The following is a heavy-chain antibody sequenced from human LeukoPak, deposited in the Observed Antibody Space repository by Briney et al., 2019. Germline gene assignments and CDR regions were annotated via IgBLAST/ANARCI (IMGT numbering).Heavy chain of an antibody. D-gene: IGHD5-12*01. CDR3: ARDRYSGYGAFDY. J-gene: IGHJ4*02. Sequence: GGSLRLSCAASGFTVSSNYMSWVRQAPGKGLEWVSSVSSSSSYIYYADSVKGRFTISRDNAKNSLYLQMNSLRAEDTAVYYCARDRYSGYGAFDYWGQGTLVTVSS. CDR1: GFTVSSNY. CDR2: VSSSSSYI. V-gene: IGHV3-21*01.